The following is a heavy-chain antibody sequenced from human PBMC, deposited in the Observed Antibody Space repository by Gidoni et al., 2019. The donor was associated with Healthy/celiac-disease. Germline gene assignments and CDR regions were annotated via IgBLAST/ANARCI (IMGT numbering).Heavy chain of an antibody. CDR3: AKAPSLQLLVVGWYFDL. J-gene: IGHJ2*01. Sequence: EVQLVESGGGLVQPGGSLRLSCAASGFTFSSYAMSWVRQAPGKGLEWVSAISGSGGSTYYADSVKGRFTISRDNSKNTLYLQMNSLRAEDTAVYYCAKAPSLQLLVVGWYFDLWGRGTLVTVSS. D-gene: IGHD2-2*01. CDR1: GFTFSSYA. V-gene: IGHV3-23*04. CDR2: ISGSGGST.